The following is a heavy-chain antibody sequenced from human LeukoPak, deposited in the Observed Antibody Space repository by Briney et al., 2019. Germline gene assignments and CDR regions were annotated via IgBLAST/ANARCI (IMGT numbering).Heavy chain of an antibody. Sequence: HPGGSLRLSCAASGFTFSNYAMSWVRQAPGKGLEWVSVMSGSGDSTNYADSVKGRFTISRDNSKNTVYLQMNNLRAEDTAVYYCATSLRFFEYSSNLLDYWGQGTLVTVSS. CDR2: MSGSGDST. CDR3: ATSLRFFEYSSNLLDY. J-gene: IGHJ4*02. V-gene: IGHV3-23*01. D-gene: IGHD3-3*01. CDR1: GFTFSNYA.